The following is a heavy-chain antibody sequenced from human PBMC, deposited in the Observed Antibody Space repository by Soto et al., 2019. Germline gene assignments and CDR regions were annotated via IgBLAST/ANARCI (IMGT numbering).Heavy chain of an antibody. J-gene: IGHJ4*02. CDR1: GFTFSSYS. CDR2: ISSSSSYI. D-gene: IGHD6-19*01. CDR3: ARWEIQQWLVTGIDY. V-gene: IGHV3-21*01. Sequence: GGSLRLSCAASGFTFSSYSMNWVRQAPGKGLEWVSSISSSSSYIYYADSVKGRFTISRDNAKNSLYLQMNSLRAEDTAVYYCARWEIQQWLVTGIDYWGQGTLVTVSS.